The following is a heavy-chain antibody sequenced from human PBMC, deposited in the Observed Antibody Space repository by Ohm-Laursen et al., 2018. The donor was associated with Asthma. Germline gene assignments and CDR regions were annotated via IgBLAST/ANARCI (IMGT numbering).Heavy chain of an antibody. CDR2: IYHSGST. Sequence: LSLTWAVSGGSISSGGYSWSWIRQPPGKGLEWIGYIYHSGSTYYNPSLKSRVTISVDRSKNQFSLKLSSVTAADTAVYYCARGSRWFDPWGQGTLVTVSS. CDR3: ARGSRWFDP. J-gene: IGHJ5*02. V-gene: IGHV4-30-2*01. CDR1: GGSISSGGYS.